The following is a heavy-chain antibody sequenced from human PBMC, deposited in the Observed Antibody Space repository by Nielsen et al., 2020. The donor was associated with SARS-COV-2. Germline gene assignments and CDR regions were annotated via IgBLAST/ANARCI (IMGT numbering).Heavy chain of an antibody. CDR1: GGTFSSYA. CDR3: ARDPRAYIAVAGTGWFDP. V-gene: IGHV1-69*01. J-gene: IGHJ5*02. CDR2: IIPIFGTA. Sequence: QVSCKASGGTFSSYAISWVRQAPGQGLEWMGGIIPIFGTANYAQKFQGRVTITADESTSTAYMELSSLRSEDTAVYYCARDPRAYIAVAGTGWFDPWGQGTLVTVSS. D-gene: IGHD6-19*01.